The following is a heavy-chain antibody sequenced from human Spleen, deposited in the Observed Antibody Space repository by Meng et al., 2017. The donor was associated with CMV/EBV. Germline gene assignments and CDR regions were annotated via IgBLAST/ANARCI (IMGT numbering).Heavy chain of an antibody. Sequence: SETLSLTCTVSGGSISSSSYYWGWIRQPPGKGLEWIGSIYYSGSTYYNPSLKSRVTISVDTSKNQFSLKLSSVTAADTAVYYCARARVIAARGDYWGQGTLVTVSS. CDR3: ARARVIAARGDY. D-gene: IGHD6-6*01. CDR2: IYYSGST. V-gene: IGHV4-39*07. CDR1: GGSISSSSYY. J-gene: IGHJ4*02.